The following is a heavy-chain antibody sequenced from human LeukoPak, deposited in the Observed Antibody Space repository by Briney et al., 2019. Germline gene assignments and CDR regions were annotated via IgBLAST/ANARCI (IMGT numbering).Heavy chain of an antibody. J-gene: IGHJ6*03. D-gene: IGHD3-9*01. CDR1: EFTFSTYA. CDR3: AKDGGEYYDILTGYYPRLYYMDV. V-gene: IGHV3-23*01. CDR2: ISGSGGST. Sequence: GGSLRLSCAASEFTFSTYAMHWVRQAPGKGLEWVSAISGSGGSTYYADSVKGRFTISRDNSKNTLYLQMNSLRAEDTAVYYCAKDGGEYYDILTGYYPRLYYMDVWGKGTTVTISS.